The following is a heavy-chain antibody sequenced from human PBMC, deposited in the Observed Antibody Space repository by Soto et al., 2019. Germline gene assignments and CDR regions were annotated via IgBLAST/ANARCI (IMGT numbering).Heavy chain of an antibody. Sequence: QLQLQESGPGLVKPSETLSLTCTVSGGSISSSSYYWGWIRQPPGKGLEWIGSIYYSGSTYYNPSLKSRVTISVDTSKNQFSLKLSSVTAADTAVYYCARHAGIAAAGPQGTSYWYFDLWGRGTLVTVSS. J-gene: IGHJ2*01. CDR2: IYYSGST. CDR3: ARHAGIAAAGPQGTSYWYFDL. CDR1: GGSISSSSYY. V-gene: IGHV4-39*01. D-gene: IGHD6-13*01.